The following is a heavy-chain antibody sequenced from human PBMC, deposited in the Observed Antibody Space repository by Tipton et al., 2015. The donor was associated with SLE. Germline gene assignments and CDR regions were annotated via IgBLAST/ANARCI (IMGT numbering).Heavy chain of an antibody. J-gene: IGHJ4*02. CDR2: LYTSAST. V-gene: IGHV4-4*07. CDR3: ARGGGSYYDY. Sequence: TLYLTCTVSGGSISGYYWSWVRQPAGKGLEWIGRLYTSASTIYNPSLKSRVTLSSDTSKNQFSLRVRSVTAADTAVYYCARGGGSYYDYWGQGTLVTVSS. CDR1: GGSISGYY. D-gene: IGHD1-26*01.